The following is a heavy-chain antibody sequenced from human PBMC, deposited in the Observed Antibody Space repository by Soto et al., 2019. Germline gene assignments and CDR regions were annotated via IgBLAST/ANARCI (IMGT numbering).Heavy chain of an antibody. J-gene: IGHJ4*02. CDR2: INHSGST. D-gene: IGHD3-3*01. CDR3: ARGLTICGVFIPAFDY. Sequence: QVQLQQWGAGLLKPSETLSLTCAVYGGSFSGYYWSWIRQPPGKGLEWIGEINHSGSTNYNPSLKSLVTISVDTSKNQFSLKLSSVTAADTAVYYCARGLTICGVFIPAFDYWGQGTLVTVSS. V-gene: IGHV4-34*01. CDR1: GGSFSGYY.